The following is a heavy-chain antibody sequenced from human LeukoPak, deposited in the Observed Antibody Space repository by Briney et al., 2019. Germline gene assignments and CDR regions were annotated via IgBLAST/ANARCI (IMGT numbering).Heavy chain of an antibody. CDR1: GYSISSGYY. J-gene: IGHJ4*02. V-gene: IGHV4-38-2*02. D-gene: IGHD3-16*01. CDR3: ARVRGGGGAHYFDY. Sequence: SETLSLTCTVSGYSISSGYYWGWIRQPPGRGLEWIGSIYHSGSTYYNPSLKSRVTISVDSSKNQFSLKLSSVTAADTAVYYCARVRGGGGAHYFDYWGQGTLVTVSS. CDR2: IYHSGST.